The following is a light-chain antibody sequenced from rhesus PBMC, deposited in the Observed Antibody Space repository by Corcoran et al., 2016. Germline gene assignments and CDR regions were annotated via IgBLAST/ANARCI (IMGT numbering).Light chain of an antibody. V-gene: IGKV1-22*01. CDR3: QQYSSSPQS. CDR1: QRIISW. J-gene: IGKJ2*01. Sequence: DIQMTQSPSSLSASVGDTVTINCRASQRIISWLAWYHHKPGKDPKLLIYKATTLQSGVPSRFRGSGSGTDFTLTISSLQSEDFATYYCQQYSSSPQSFGQGAKVEIK. CDR2: KAT.